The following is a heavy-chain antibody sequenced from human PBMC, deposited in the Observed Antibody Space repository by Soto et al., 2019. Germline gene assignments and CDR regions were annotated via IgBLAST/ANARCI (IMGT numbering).Heavy chain of an antibody. CDR3: AKGGPRDYYYGMDV. J-gene: IGHJ6*02. V-gene: IGHV3-23*01. D-gene: IGHD3-10*01. CDR2: ISGSGGST. CDR1: GFTFSSYA. Sequence: GGSLRLSCAASGFTFSSYAMSWVRQAPGKGLEWVSAISGSGGSTYYADSVKGRFTISRDNSKNTLYLQMNSLRDEDTAVYYCAKGGPRDYYYGMDVWGQGTTVIVSS.